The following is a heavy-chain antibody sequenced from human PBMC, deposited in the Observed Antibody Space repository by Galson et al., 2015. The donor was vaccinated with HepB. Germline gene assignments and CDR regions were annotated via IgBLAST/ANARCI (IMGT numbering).Heavy chain of an antibody. D-gene: IGHD1-14*01. Sequence: SLRLPCAASEFTFSSYAMTWVRQAPGKGLEWVSTIHASGGSTYYADSVKGRFTISRDNSKNTLYLHMNSLRAEDTAVYYCAKDSGNHRTAPHYWGQGTLVTVSS. V-gene: IGHV3-23*01. CDR1: EFTFSSYA. CDR2: IHASGGST. J-gene: IGHJ4*02. CDR3: AKDSGNHRTAPHY.